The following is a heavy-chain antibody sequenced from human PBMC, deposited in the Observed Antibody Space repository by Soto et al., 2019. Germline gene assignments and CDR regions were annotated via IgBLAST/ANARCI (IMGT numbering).Heavy chain of an antibody. Sequence: ASVKVSCKASGYTFTGYYMHWVRQAPGQGLEWMGWINPNSGGTNYAQKFQGRVTMTRDTSISTAYMELSRLRSDDTAVYYCARDPGDYYDSSGYWFDPWGQGTLVTVSS. D-gene: IGHD3-22*01. CDR3: ARDPGDYYDSSGYWFDP. J-gene: IGHJ5*02. V-gene: IGHV1-2*02. CDR2: INPNSGGT. CDR1: GYTFTGYY.